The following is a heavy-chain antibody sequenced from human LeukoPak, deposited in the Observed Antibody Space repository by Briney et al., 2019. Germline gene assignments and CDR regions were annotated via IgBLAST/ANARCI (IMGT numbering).Heavy chain of an antibody. D-gene: IGHD4/OR15-4a*01. J-gene: IGHJ4*02. Sequence: PSETLSLTCAVYGGSFSGYYWSWIRQPPGKGLEWIGEINHSGSTNYNPSLKSRVTISVDTSKNQFSLKLGSVTAADTAVYYCARSLVITLSLGYWGQGTLVTVSS. CDR2: INHSGST. CDR1: GGSFSGYY. V-gene: IGHV4-34*01. CDR3: ARSLVITLSLGY.